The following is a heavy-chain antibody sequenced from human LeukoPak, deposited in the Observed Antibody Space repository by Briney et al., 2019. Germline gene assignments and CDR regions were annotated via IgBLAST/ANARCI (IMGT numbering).Heavy chain of an antibody. D-gene: IGHD4-17*01. V-gene: IGHV1-46*01. CDR3: ARGHYGDYVFDC. J-gene: IGHJ5*01. CDR2: INPSGGST. CDR1: GYTFTSYY. Sequence: ASVKVSCKASGYTFTSYYMHWVRQAPGQGLEWMGIINPSGGSTRYAQKFQGRVSMTRDTSTSTVYMELSSLRSEDTAVYYCARGHYGDYVFDCWGQGTLVTVSS.